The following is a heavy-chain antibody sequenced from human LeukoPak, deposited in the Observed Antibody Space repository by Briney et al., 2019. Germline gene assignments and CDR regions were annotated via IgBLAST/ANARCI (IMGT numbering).Heavy chain of an antibody. V-gene: IGHV1-8*03. J-gene: IGHJ4*02. CDR2: MNPNSGNT. CDR3: ARYYYDSSGYYSDY. Sequence: GASVKVSCKASGYTFTDHYLHWVRQAPGQGLEWMGWMNPNSGNTGYAQKFQGRVTITRNTSISTAYMELSSLRSEDTAVYYCARYYYDSSGYYSDYWGQGTLVTVSS. D-gene: IGHD3-22*01. CDR1: GYTFTDHY.